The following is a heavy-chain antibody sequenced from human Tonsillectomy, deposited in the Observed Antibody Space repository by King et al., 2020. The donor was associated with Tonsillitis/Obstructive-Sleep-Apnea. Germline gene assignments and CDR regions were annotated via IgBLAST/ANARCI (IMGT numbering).Heavy chain of an antibody. CDR3: ARDRDYSASGRYFYGMDV. Sequence: VQLVQSGAEVKKPGASVKVSCKASGYTFTDHYIHWVRQAPGQGLEWMGWINPYSDDTHYAQKFQGRVTMTRNTSIRTVYMELSRLRSDDTAVYYCARDRDYSASGRYFYGMDVWGQGTTVTVSS. D-gene: IGHD3-10*01. CDR1: GYTFTDHY. CDR2: INPYSDDT. J-gene: IGHJ6*02. V-gene: IGHV1-2*02.